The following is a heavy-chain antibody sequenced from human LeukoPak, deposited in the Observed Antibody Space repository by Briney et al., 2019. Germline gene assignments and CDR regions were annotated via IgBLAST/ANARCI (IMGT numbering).Heavy chain of an antibody. Sequence: SETLSLTCTVSGVSISSYYWSWIRQPAGKGLEWIGRIHTSGSTNYNPSLKSRVTMPVDTSKIQFSLKLSSVTAADTSMYYCARDGVVTMELDSWGQGTLVTVSS. CDR1: GVSISSYY. CDR3: ARDGVVTMELDS. D-gene: IGHD3-3*01. J-gene: IGHJ4*02. V-gene: IGHV4-4*07. CDR2: IHTSGST.